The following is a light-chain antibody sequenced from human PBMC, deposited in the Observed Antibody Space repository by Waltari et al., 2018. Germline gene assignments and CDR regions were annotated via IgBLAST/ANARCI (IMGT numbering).Light chain of an antibody. CDR2: EVT. CDR3: CSYAGTSTGVL. CDR1: SSDVGSYNL. V-gene: IGLV2-23*02. Sequence: QSALTQPASVSGSPGQSITISCTGTSSDVGSYNLVSWYQQHPGKAPKLLIYEVTKRASGVSSRFSGSKSGNTASLTISGLQAEDEADYYCCSYAGTSTGVLFGGGTKLTVL. J-gene: IGLJ2*01.